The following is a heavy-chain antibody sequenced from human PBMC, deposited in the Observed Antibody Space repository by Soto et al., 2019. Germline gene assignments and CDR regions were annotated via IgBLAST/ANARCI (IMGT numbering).Heavy chain of an antibody. D-gene: IGHD6-19*01. J-gene: IGHJ4*02. Sequence: QVQLVESGGGVVQPGRSLRLSCAASGFTFSSYAMHWVRQAPGKGLEWVAVISYDGSNKYYADSVKGRFTISRDNSKNTLYLQMNSLRAEDTAVYYCARDQGLGGDGYNESGYWGQGPLVTVSS. CDR2: ISYDGSNK. V-gene: IGHV3-30-3*01. CDR1: GFTFSSYA. CDR3: ARDQGLGGDGYNESGY.